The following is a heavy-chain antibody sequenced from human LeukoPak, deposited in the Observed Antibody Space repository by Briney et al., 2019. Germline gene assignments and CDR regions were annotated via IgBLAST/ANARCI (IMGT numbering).Heavy chain of an antibody. D-gene: IGHD3-22*01. CDR1: GFTFYDYA. CDR3: AKSIDSTGYYPFDH. CDR2: INWDAGST. V-gene: IGHV3-43D*03. Sequence: GGSLRLSCTASGFTFYDYAMNWVRQAPGKALEWVSLINWDAGSTYYADSVKGRFTISRDNSRDSLYLQMNRLRIEDTAFYYCAKSIDSTGYYPFDHWGRGTLVTVSS. J-gene: IGHJ4*02.